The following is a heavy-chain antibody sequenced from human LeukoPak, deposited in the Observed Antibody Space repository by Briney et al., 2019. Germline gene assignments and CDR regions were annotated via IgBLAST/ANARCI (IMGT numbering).Heavy chain of an antibody. J-gene: IGHJ4*02. CDR1: GDSINSSDYY. V-gene: IGHV4-39*01. D-gene: IGHD4-17*01. CDR3: ARHEKSYGDFDY. CDR2: IFYSGTT. Sequence: PSGTLSLTCTVSGDSINSSDYYWAWIRQPPGKGLEWIGSIFYSGTTYYNPSLKSRVTISVDTSKNQFSLKLTSVTAADTAVYYCARHEKSYGDFDYWGQGTLVTVSS.